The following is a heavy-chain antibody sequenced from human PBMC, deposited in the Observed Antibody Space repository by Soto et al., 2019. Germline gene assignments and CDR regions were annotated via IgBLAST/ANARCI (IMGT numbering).Heavy chain of an antibody. J-gene: IGHJ6*02. CDR2: VYATGGS. CDR1: GGSSDGYN. Sequence: QVQLQESGPGLVKPSETLSLTCTVSGGSSDGYNCAWIRQTPGKSLEWVGYVYATGGSRYNPSLKDRVPLSMDTSKSQFSLQMRSVTAADTAVYYCVRQGIGPQHGLVDIWGRGTTVTVSS. V-gene: IGHV4-59*08. CDR3: VRQGIGPQHGLVDI. D-gene: IGHD2-21*01.